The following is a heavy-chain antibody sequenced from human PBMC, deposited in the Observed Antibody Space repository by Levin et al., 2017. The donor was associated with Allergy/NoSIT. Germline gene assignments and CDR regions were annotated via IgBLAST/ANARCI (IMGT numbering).Heavy chain of an antibody. CDR1: GYTFTGYY. CDR2: INPKSGGT. D-gene: IGHD3-16*01. V-gene: IGHV1-2*02. Sequence: GESLKISCKASGYTFTGYYIQWVRQAPGQGLEWMGWINPKSGGTKFPQRFQGRLTMTSDTSINTVDMHLSSLGSDDTAVYYCARGIATMGGPECLCFFSAMDVWSQGTTVTVSS. J-gene: IGHJ6*02. CDR3: ARGIATMGGPECLCFFSAMDV.